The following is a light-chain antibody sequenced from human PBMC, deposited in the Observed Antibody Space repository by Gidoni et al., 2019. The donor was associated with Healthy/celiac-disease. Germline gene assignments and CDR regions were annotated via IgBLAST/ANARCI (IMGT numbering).Light chain of an antibody. J-gene: IGKJ2*04. Sequence: DIQMTQSPSSLSASVGDRVTITCRASQSISSYLNWYQQKPGKAPKLLIYAASSLQSGVPSRFSGSGSVTDFTLTSSSLQPEDFATYYCQQSYSTPCSFGQGTKLEIK. CDR1: QSISSY. CDR3: QQSYSTPCS. V-gene: IGKV1-39*01. CDR2: AAS.